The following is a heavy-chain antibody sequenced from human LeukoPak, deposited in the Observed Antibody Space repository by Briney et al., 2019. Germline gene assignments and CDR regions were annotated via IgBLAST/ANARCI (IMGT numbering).Heavy chain of an antibody. J-gene: IGHJ4*02. Sequence: SETLSLTCSVSGYSISSGYFWGWIRQPPGKSLEWIGSIYHSGSTYFNPSLKSRVTISVDTSKNHFSLKLNSVTAADTAVYYCARRLKTAVAEYYFDYWGQGTLVTVSS. CDR3: ARRLKTAVAEYYFDY. CDR1: GYSISSGYF. CDR2: IYHSGST. V-gene: IGHV4-38-2*01. D-gene: IGHD6-19*01.